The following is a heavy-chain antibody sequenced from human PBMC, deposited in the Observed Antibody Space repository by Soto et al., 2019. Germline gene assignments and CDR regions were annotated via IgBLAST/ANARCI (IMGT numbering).Heavy chain of an antibody. CDR1: GFTFSSYS. D-gene: IGHD6-19*01. Sequence: GGSLRLSCAASGFTFSSYSMNWVRQAPGKGLEWVSYISSSSSTIYYADSVKGRFTISRDNAKNSLYLQMNSLRAEDTAVYYCASSGWYPYDAFDIWGQGTMVTVSS. J-gene: IGHJ3*02. CDR3: ASSGWYPYDAFDI. V-gene: IGHV3-48*01. CDR2: ISSSSSTI.